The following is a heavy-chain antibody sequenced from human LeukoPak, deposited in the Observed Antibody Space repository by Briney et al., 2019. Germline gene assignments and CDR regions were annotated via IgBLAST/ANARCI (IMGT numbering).Heavy chain of an antibody. D-gene: IGHD5-24*01. CDR2: INEDGSET. Sequence: PGGSLRLSCAASGFTFSSYWMSWVRQAPGKGLEWVANINEDGSETYSLDSVKGRFTISRDNAKNSLYLQMNSLGAEDTAVYYCARDKGYNLLSASDIWGQGTMVTVSS. J-gene: IGHJ3*02. CDR3: ARDKGYNLLSASDI. CDR1: GFTFSSYW. V-gene: IGHV3-7*01.